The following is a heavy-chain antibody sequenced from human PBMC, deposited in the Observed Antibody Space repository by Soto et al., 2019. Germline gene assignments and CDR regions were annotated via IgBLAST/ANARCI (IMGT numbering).Heavy chain of an antibody. J-gene: IGHJ6*03. CDR3: VKFRGRAYHFYYMDV. Sequence: DVQLLESGGGLAQRGGSLRLSCAASGFSFSTYGMTWVRQAPGKGLEWVSYGGSGGSTYYAGSVKGRFTISRDNSKTTLYLQMNSPRAEDTAVYYCVKFRGRAYHFYYMDVWGKGTRVTVSS. D-gene: IGHD3-16*01. V-gene: IGHV3-23*01. CDR2: YGGSGGST. CDR1: GFSFSTYG.